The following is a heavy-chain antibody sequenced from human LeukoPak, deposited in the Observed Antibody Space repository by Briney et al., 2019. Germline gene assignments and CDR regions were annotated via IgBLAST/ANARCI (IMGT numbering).Heavy chain of an antibody. Sequence: GGSLRLSCTTSGLTFRSSSFNWVRQVPGKGLEWVSAISGSGGSTYYADSVKGRFTISRDNSKNTLYLQMNSLRAEDTAVYYCAKYGDPVYWGQGTLVTVSS. D-gene: IGHD4-17*01. CDR1: GLTFRSSS. CDR3: AKYGDPVY. CDR2: ISGSGGST. J-gene: IGHJ4*02. V-gene: IGHV3-23*01.